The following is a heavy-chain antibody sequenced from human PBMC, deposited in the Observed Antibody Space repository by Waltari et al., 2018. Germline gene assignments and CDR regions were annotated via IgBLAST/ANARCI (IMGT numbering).Heavy chain of an antibody. Sequence: QVQLQQWGAGLLKPSETPSLTCAVYGGSFSGYYWSWIRQPPGKGLEWIGEINHSGSTNYNPSLKSRVTISVDTSKNQFSLKLSSVTAADTAVYYCVRGFRIAARPEGRFDPWGQGTLVTVSS. J-gene: IGHJ5*02. D-gene: IGHD6-6*01. CDR1: GGSFSGYY. CDR3: VRGFRIAARPEGRFDP. V-gene: IGHV4-34*01. CDR2: INHSGST.